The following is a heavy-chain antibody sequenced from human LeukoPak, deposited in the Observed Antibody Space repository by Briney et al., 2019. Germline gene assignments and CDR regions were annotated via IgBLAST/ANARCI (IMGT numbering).Heavy chain of an antibody. CDR2: IYYIRNT. J-gene: IGHJ4*02. D-gene: IGHD1-26*01. V-gene: IGHV4-61*08. Sequence: SETLSLTCTVSGVSVGSAGYYWRWIRQPPGGGLEWIGYIYYIRNTNYNPSLKSRVTMSLDPSKNQFSLKLNSVTAADTAVYYCARTQSQSGSYRYYFGYWGQGTLVTVSS. CDR1: GVSVGSAGYY. CDR3: ARTQSQSGSYRYYFGY.